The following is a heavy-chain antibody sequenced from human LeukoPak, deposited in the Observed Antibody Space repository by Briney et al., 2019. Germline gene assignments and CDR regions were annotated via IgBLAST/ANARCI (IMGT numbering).Heavy chain of an antibody. Sequence: PGGSLRLSCAASGFTFSSYAMSWVRQAPGKGLEWVSAISGSGGSTYHADSVKGRFTISRGNSKNTLYLQMNGLRAEDTAVYYCAKDQTRYYDSFDYWGQGTLVTVSS. CDR3: AKDQTRYYDSFDY. CDR2: ISGSGGST. J-gene: IGHJ4*02. V-gene: IGHV3-23*01. D-gene: IGHD3-22*01. CDR1: GFTFSSYA.